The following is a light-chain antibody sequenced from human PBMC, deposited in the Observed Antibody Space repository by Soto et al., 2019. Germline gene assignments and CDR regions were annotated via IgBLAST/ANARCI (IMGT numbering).Light chain of an antibody. CDR1: QSVSSN. J-gene: IGKJ4*01. CDR3: QQRISWPPLT. Sequence: EIVLTQSPATLSLSPGERAALSCRASQSVSSNLAWYQQKPGQPPRLLIYDASNRATGIPARFSGSGSGIDFTLTINSLEPEDFAVYYCQQRISWPPLTFGGGTTVEMK. V-gene: IGKV3-11*01. CDR2: DAS.